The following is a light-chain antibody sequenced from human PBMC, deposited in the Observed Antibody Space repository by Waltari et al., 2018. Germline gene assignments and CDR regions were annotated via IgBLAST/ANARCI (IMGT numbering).Light chain of an antibody. V-gene: IGLV2-8*01. CDR2: EVT. CDR1: SRDAGGYNY. CDR3: SSYAGSNNYV. J-gene: IGLJ1*01. Sequence: QSALTQPPSASGSPGQSVTISCTRTSRDAGGYNYVSWYQQHPGKVPKLMIYEVTKRPSGVPDRFSGSKSGNTASLTVSGLQTEDEADYYCSSYAGSNNYVFGTGTKVTVL.